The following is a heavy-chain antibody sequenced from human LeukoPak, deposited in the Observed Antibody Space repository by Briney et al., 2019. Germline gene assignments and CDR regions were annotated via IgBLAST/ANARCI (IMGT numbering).Heavy chain of an antibody. V-gene: IGHV3-74*01. CDR2: INTDGSHT. J-gene: IGHJ4*02. Sequence: PGGSLRLSCVGSGFTLSSYWMHWVRQAPGKGLVWVSHINTDGSHTDYAASAKGRFTIPRDNGKNTLYLQMNNLRTEDTAVYYCTRDGGVGYWGQGTLVTVSS. D-gene: IGHD3-16*01. CDR3: TRDGGVGY. CDR1: GFTLSSYW.